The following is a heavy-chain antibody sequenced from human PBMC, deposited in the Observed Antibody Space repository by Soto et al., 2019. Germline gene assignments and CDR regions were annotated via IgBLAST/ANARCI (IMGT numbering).Heavy chain of an antibody. CDR2: INRDGSDK. CDR1: GFTFSSYC. V-gene: IGHV3-7*01. D-gene: IGHD3-16*01. CDR3: ARDDLGRGMDF. Sequence: PGGSLSLACAASGFTFSSYCMSWVRQAPGKGLEWVANINRDGSDKYYVDAVKGRFTISRDNAKNSLYLQMNSLRAEDTAVYYCARDDLGRGMDFWGQGTTVTVSS. J-gene: IGHJ6*02.